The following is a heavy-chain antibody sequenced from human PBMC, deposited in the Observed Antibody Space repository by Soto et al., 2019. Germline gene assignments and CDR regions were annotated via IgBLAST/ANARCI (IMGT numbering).Heavy chain of an antibody. CDR2: MYYTGAT. V-gene: IGHV4-39*01. CDR1: GDSISSSPYY. CDR3: ARPPPLAAFWSGPDY. Sequence: QLQLQESGPGLVKPSETLSLTCTVSGDSISSSPYYWGWIRQPPGKGLEWIGSMYYTGATYYNPSLKSRVTISVDTSKNQFSLRLTSVTAADTAVYYCARPPPLAAFWSGPDYWGQGTLVTVSS. J-gene: IGHJ4*02. D-gene: IGHD3-3*01.